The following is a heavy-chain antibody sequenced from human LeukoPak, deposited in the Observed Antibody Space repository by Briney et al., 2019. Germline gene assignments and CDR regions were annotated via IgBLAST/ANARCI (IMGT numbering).Heavy chain of an antibody. V-gene: IGHV1-69*04. CDR1: GYTFTSYD. CDR3: ARELPLKYCSGGSCYPMWFDP. CDR2: MIPILGIA. Sequence: SVKVSCKASGYTFTSYDINWVRQAPGQGLEWMGRMIPILGIANYAQKFQGRVTITADKSTSTAYMELSSLRSEDTAVYYCARELPLKYCSGGSCYPMWFDPWGQGTLVTVSS. J-gene: IGHJ5*02. D-gene: IGHD2-15*01.